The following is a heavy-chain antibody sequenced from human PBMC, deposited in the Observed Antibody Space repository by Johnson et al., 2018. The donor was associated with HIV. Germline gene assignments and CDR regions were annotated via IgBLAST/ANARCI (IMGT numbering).Heavy chain of an antibody. J-gene: IGHJ3*02. CDR1: GFTFSGYW. CDR2: INPDGSST. Sequence: VQLVESGGGLVQPGGSLRLSCAASGFTFSGYWVYWVRQAPGKGLVWVSRINPDGSSTDYADSVKGRFTISRDNAKNTLYLQMNSLRAEDTAVYYCARDGAADNAFEIWGHGTMVTVSS. CDR3: ARDGAADNAFEI. D-gene: IGHD3-16*01. V-gene: IGHV3-74*01.